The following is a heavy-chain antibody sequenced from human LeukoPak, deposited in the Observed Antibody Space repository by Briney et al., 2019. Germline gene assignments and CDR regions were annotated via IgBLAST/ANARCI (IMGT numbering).Heavy chain of an antibody. D-gene: IGHD4-17*01. Sequence: GGSLRLSCAASGFTFSNAWMSWVRQAPGRGLAWVGRIKSKTDGGTTDYAAPVKGRFTISRDDSKNTLYLQMNSLKTEDTAVYYCIAGYGETDYWGQGTLVTVSS. CDR2: IKSKTDGGTT. CDR3: IAGYGETDY. V-gene: IGHV3-15*01. CDR1: GFTFSNAW. J-gene: IGHJ4*02.